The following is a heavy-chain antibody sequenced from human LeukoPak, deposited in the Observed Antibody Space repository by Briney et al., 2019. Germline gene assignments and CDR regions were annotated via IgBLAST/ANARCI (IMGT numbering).Heavy chain of an antibody. Sequence: PGGSLRLSCAASGFTFSSYAMHWGRQAPGKGLEYVSAISSNGGSTYYANSVKGRFTISRDNSKNTLYLQMGSLRAENMAVYYCARGSRDYYSGMDVSGQGNTVTVSS. CDR1: GFTFSSYA. D-gene: IGHD5-24*01. CDR2: ISSNGGST. J-gene: IGHJ6*02. CDR3: ARGSRDYYSGMDV. V-gene: IGHV3-64*01.